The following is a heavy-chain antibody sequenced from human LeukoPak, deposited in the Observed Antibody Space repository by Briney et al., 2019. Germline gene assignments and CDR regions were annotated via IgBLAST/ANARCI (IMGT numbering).Heavy chain of an antibody. V-gene: IGHV4-39*07. CDR2: IYYSGST. D-gene: IGHD6-13*01. J-gene: IGHJ2*01. CDR1: GGSISSSRYY. Sequence: SETLSLTCTVSGGSISSSRYYWGWIRQPPGKGLEWIGSIYYSGSTYYNPSLKSRVTISVDTSKNQFSLKLSSVTAVDTAVYYCARVYYSSSYDYWYFDLWGRGTLVTVSS. CDR3: ARVYYSSSYDYWYFDL.